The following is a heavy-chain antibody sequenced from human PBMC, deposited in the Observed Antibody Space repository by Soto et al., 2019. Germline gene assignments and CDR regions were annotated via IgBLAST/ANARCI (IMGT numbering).Heavy chain of an antibody. CDR1: GGSFSGYY. D-gene: IGHD3-3*02. Sequence: PSETLSLTCAVYGGSFSGYYWSWIRQPPGKGLEWIGEINHSGSTNYNPSLKSRVTISVDTSKNQFSLKLSSVTAADTAVYYCARGVRGVLAWGPWFDPWGQGTLVTVSS. J-gene: IGHJ5*02. CDR3: ARGVRGVLAWGPWFDP. V-gene: IGHV4-34*01. CDR2: INHSGST.